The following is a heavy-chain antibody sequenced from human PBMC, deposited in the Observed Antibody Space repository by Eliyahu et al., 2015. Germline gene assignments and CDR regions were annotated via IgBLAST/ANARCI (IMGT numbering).Heavy chain of an antibody. CDR3: ARTIYSGSRYFDF. CDR2: IYSGGST. J-gene: IGHJ4*02. Sequence: EVQLVESGGGLVQPGGSLRISXAXSGFPVGSSNXMCXVRQAPGKGLEWVSIIYSGGSTYYGDSVKGRFTISRDNSKNTMYLEMNSLRAEDTAVYYCARTIYSGSRYFDFWGQGTLVTVSS. D-gene: IGHD4-23*01. CDR1: GFPVGSSNX. V-gene: IGHV3-66*01.